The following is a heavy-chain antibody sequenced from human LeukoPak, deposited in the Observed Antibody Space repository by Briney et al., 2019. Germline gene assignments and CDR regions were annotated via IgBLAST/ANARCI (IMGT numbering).Heavy chain of an antibody. J-gene: IGHJ4*02. CDR2: ISYDGSNK. D-gene: IGHD2-15*01. CDR1: GFTFSGYG. Sequence: GGSLRLSCAASGFTFSGYGMHWVRQAPGKELEWVAVISYDGSNKYYADSVKGRFTISRDNSKNTLYLQMNSLRAEDTAVYYCARAELGYCSGGSCLLDYWGQGTLVTVSS. CDR3: ARAELGYCSGGSCLLDY. V-gene: IGHV3-30*03.